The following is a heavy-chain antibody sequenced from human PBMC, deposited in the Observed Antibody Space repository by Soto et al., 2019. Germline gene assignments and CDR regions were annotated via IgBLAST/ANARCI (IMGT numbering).Heavy chain of an antibody. J-gene: IGHJ4*02. Sequence: PGGSLRLSCAASGFTFSDYYMSWIRQAPGKGLEWVSYISSSSSYTNYADSVKGRCTISTDNAKNSLYLQMNSLRAEDTAVYYCARDPRPGYYYYSSGYPYYFDYWGQGTLVTVSS. CDR2: ISSSSSYT. CDR1: GFTFSDYY. CDR3: ARDPRPGYYYYSSGYPYYFDY. V-gene: IGHV3-11*06. D-gene: IGHD3-22*01.